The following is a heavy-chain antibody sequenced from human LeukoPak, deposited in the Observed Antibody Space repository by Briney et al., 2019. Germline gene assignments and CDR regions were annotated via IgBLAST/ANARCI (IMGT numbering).Heavy chain of an antibody. D-gene: IGHD1-1*01. CDR1: GFTFSSYG. V-gene: IGHV3-30*02. J-gene: IGHJ3*02. Sequence: QTGGSLRLSCVASGFTFSSYGYSMHWVRQAPGKGLEWVAFIAYDGSNEYYADSVKGRFTISRDISKNTLFLQMNSLRAEDTAVHYCSKGDQTGPDAFDIWGQGTMVTVSS. CDR2: IAYDGSNE. CDR3: SKGDQTGPDAFDI.